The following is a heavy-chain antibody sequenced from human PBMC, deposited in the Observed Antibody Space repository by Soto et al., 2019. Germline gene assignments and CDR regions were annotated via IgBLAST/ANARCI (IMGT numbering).Heavy chain of an antibody. Sequence: EVQVVESGGGLVKPGGSLRLSCAASGFTFSSYSMNWVRQAPGKGLEWVSSIISSSSYIYYADSVKGRFTISRDNAKNSLYLQMNSLRAEDTAVYYCARGPWADAFDIWGLGTMVTVSS. J-gene: IGHJ3*02. V-gene: IGHV3-21*01. CDR1: GFTFSSYS. CDR2: IISSSSYI. CDR3: ARGPWADAFDI. D-gene: IGHD3-16*01.